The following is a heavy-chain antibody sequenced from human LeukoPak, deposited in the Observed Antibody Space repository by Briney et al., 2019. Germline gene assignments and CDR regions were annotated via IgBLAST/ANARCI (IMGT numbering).Heavy chain of an antibody. D-gene: IGHD3-22*01. CDR1: GFTFSNYA. CDR3: ARDVGGYYDSSGYSSWRPDY. J-gene: IGHJ4*02. CDR2: ISYDGSNQ. V-gene: IGHV3-30*04. Sequence: PGGSLRLSCAASGFTFSNYAMHWVRQAPGKGLEWVAVISYDGSNQYYTDSVRGRFTISGDSSKNTLYLQMNSLRPEDTAVYYCARDVGGYYDSSGYSSWRPDYWGQGTLVTVSS.